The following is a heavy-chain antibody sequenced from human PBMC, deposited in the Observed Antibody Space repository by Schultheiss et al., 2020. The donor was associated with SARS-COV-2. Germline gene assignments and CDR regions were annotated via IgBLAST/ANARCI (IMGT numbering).Heavy chain of an antibody. CDR3: ARQRVTMIGDY. J-gene: IGHJ4*02. V-gene: IGHV4-34*01. CDR1: GGSFSGSY. D-gene: IGHD3-22*01. Sequence: SETLSLTCAVYGGSFSGSYWSWIRQHPGKGLEWIGYIYYSGSTYYSSSLQSRVTISGDTSKNQFSLKLSSVTAADTAVYYCARQRVTMIGDYWGQGTLVTVSS. CDR2: IYYSGST.